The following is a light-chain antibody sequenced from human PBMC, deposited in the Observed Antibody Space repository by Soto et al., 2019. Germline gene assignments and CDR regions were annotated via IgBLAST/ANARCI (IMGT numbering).Light chain of an antibody. J-gene: IGKJ1*01. V-gene: IGKV1-5*01. Sequence: DIQMTQSHSTLSASVGDRVTITCRASQSISSWLAWYQQKPGKAPKLLIYDASSLESVVPSMFSGSGSGTEFTLTISSQQANDFATYYCQPYNSYSWTFGLRTKVAIK. CDR3: QPYNSYSWT. CDR1: QSISSW. CDR2: DAS.